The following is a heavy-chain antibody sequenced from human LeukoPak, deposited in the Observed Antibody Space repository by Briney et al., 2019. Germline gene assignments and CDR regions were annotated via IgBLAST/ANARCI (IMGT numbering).Heavy chain of an antibody. Sequence: ASVKVSCKASGYTFSSYDINWVRQATGQGLEWMGWMNPNSGNTGYAQKFQGRVTMTRNTSISTAYMELSSLRSEDSAVYYCARAWVMTRLGDALDIWGQGTMVTVSS. CDR1: GYTFSSYD. V-gene: IGHV1-8*01. CDR3: ARAWVMTRLGDALDI. CDR2: MNPNSGNT. D-gene: IGHD7-27*01. J-gene: IGHJ3*02.